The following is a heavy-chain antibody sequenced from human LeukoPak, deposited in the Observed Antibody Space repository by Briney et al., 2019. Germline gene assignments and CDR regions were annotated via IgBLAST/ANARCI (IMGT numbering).Heavy chain of an antibody. J-gene: IGHJ3*02. V-gene: IGHV3-64*01. CDR3: ARTIVVGAFYI. D-gene: IGHD2-15*01. CDR1: GFTFSSYA. Sequence: GGSLRLSCAAPGFTFSSYAMHWVRQAPGKGLEYVSAISSNVGRTYYANSVKGRFTIPRDNPKNTLYLRMGSLRAEDMAVYYCARTIVVGAFYIWGQGTMVTVSS. CDR2: ISSNVGRT.